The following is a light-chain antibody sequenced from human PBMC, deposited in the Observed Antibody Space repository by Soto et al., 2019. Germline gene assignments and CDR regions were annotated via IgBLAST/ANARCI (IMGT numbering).Light chain of an antibody. CDR3: SSYAVSKNLV. Sequence: QSALTQPPSASGSPGQSVTISCTGTSSDVGGYNYVSWYQQHPGKAPKLMIYEVSQRPSGVPDRFSGSKSGNTASLTVSGLQAEDEADYYCSSYAVSKNLVFGVGTKLTVL. V-gene: IGLV2-8*01. CDR2: EVS. J-gene: IGLJ3*02. CDR1: SSDVGGYNY.